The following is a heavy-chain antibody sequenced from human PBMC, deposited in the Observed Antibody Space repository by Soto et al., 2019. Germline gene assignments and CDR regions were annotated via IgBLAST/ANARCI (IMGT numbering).Heavy chain of an antibody. CDR1: GFTFTSSA. V-gene: IGHV1-58*01. CDR3: AAEGYSSSSGIYYYYGMDV. D-gene: IGHD6-6*01. CDR2: IVVGSGNT. Sequence: GASVKVSCKASGFTFTSSAVQWVRQARGQRLEWIGWIVVGSGNTNYAQKFQERVTITRDMSTSTAYMELSSRRSEDTAVYFCAAEGYSSSSGIYYYYGMDVWGQGTTVTVSS. J-gene: IGHJ6*02.